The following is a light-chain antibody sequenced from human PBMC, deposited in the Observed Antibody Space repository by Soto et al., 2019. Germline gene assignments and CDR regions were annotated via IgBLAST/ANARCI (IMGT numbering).Light chain of an antibody. CDR2: DAS. CDR1: QSVSMY. J-gene: IGKJ1*01. V-gene: IGKV3-11*01. CDR3: QQYNNWWT. Sequence: EIVLTQSPATLSLSPGETATLSCRASQSVSMYLAWYQQKPGQSPRLLIYDASNRATGIPARFSASGSGTEFTLTINSLQSEDFAVYYCQQYNNWWTFGQGTKVDTK.